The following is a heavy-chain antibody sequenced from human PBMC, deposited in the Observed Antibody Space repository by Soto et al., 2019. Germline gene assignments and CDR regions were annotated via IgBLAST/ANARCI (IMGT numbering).Heavy chain of an antibody. CDR2: ISGSGGSA. D-gene: IGHD3-3*01. V-gene: IGHV3-23*01. CDR3: AKEPYSDFWSAYYYFDV. J-gene: IGHJ4*02. CDR1: GFTFGSHA. Sequence: EVQLLESGGGLVQPGGSLRLSCAASGFTFGSHAMIWVRQAPGKGLEWVSAISGSGGSAYYADSVKGRFTISRDNSINTLYLQMNSQRAEDTALYYFAKEPYSDFWSAYYYFDVWGQGTLVTVSS.